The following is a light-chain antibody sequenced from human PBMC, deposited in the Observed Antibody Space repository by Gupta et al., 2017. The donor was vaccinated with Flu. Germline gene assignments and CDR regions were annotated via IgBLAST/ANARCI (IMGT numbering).Light chain of an antibody. Sequence: SVTISSTGTSNDIGSYNYVSWYQQHTGKAPKFMLYDVTKRPAGVPDRFSGSKSGNTASLTVSGLQAEDEADYYCRSDAGGNTLVFGGGTKLTVL. CDR2: DVT. V-gene: IGLV2-8*01. J-gene: IGLJ2*01. CDR3: RSDAGGNTLV. CDR1: SNDIGSYNY.